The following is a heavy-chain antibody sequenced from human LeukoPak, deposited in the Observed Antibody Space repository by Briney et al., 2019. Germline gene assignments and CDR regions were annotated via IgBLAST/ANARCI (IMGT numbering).Heavy chain of an antibody. J-gene: IGHJ5*02. CDR3: ARNHYYGSGSFNWFDP. CDR2: IKQDGSEK. V-gene: IGHV3-7*04. CDR1: GFTFSSYW. Sequence: PGGSLRLSCAASGFTFSSYWMSWVRQAPGKGLEWVANIKQDGSEKYYVDSVKGRFTISRDNAKNSLYLQMNSLRAEDTAVYYCARNHYYGSGSFNWFDPWGRGTLVTVSS. D-gene: IGHD3-10*01.